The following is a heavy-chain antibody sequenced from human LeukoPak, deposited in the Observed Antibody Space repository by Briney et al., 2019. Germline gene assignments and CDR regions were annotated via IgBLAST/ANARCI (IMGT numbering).Heavy chain of an antibody. Sequence: PGGSLRLSCAASGFTFDDYAMPWVRQAPGKGLEWVSGISWNSGSIGYADSVKGRFTISRDNAKNSLYLQMNSLRAEDTAVYYCAKAGGPNIVVVPAALVGSTRDWFDPWGQGTLVTVSS. J-gene: IGHJ5*02. CDR1: GFTFDDYA. CDR2: ISWNSGSI. V-gene: IGHV3-9*01. CDR3: AKAGGPNIVVVPAALVGSTRDWFDP. D-gene: IGHD2-2*01.